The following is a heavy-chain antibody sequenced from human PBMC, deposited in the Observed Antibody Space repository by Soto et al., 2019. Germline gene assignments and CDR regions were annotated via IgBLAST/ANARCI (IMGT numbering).Heavy chain of an antibody. J-gene: IGHJ5*02. V-gene: IGHV1-69*01. D-gene: IGHD3-3*01. CDR3: GEGGGGYDT. CDR1: GGPFSSYA. Sequence: QVQLVQSGPEVKKPGSSVKVSCKTSGGPFSSYAINWVRQAPGQGLEWMGGIIPIFGTTNYAPKFLGRLTITAAESTNTAFMELSSLTSEDTAVYFCGEGGGGYDTWGQGTLVTVSS. CDR2: IIPIFGTT.